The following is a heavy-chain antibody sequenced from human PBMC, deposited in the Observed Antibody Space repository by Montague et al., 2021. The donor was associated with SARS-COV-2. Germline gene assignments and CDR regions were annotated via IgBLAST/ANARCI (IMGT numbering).Heavy chain of an antibody. Sequence: SETLSLTCAVSGASTNSNSYYWGWIRQPPGKGLDWIGSFYYTGYTCYTPSLKSRVTISEDTSKNQFSLKLTSVTAADTAVHYCARIVGDCSSDSCYAVRWGQGTVVTVSS. V-gene: IGHV4-39*01. CDR3: ARIVGDCSSDSCYAVR. D-gene: IGHD2-2*01. CDR2: FYYTGYT. CDR1: GASTNSNSYY. J-gene: IGHJ4*02.